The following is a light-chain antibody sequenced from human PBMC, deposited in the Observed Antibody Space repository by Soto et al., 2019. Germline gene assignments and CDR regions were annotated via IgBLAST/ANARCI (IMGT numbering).Light chain of an antibody. CDR2: GVS. J-gene: IGKJ2*01. Sequence: AAGDRVTITCRASQSIGRYLNWYQQKPGKAPKLLIYGVSSLQSGVPSRFSGSGSGTDFTLTITSLQPEDFATYYCQQSHNTPRTFGQGTKVEIK. CDR3: QQSHNTPRT. CDR1: QSIGRY. V-gene: IGKV1-39*01.